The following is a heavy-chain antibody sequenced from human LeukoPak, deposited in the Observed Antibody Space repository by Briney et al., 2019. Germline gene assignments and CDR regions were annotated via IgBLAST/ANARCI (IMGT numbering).Heavy chain of an antibody. Sequence: SETLSLTCAVSGGSISSGGYSWGWIRQPPGKGLEWIGYIYHSGSTYYNPSLKSRVTISVDRSKNQFSLKLSSVTAADTAVYYCGRAERSYGYGNWFDPWGQGTLVTVSS. V-gene: IGHV4-30-2*01. CDR1: GGSISSGGYS. CDR3: GRAERSYGYGNWFDP. D-gene: IGHD5-18*01. J-gene: IGHJ5*02. CDR2: IYHSGST.